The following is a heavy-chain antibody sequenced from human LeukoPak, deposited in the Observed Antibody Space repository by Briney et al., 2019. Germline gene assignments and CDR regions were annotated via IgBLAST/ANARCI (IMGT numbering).Heavy chain of an antibody. J-gene: IGHJ5*02. CDR3: ARVGIVLVTGSNWVDP. V-gene: IGHV4-61*02. CDR2: ISSSGST. CDR1: GDSISSGDYY. D-gene: IGHD3-22*01. Sequence: PSQTLSLTCTVSGDSISSGDYYWSWIRQPAGKGLEWIGRISSSGSTNYNPSLKSRVTISVDTSKNQFSLKFNSVTAADTAVYFCARVGIVLVTGSNWVDPWGQGTLVTVSS.